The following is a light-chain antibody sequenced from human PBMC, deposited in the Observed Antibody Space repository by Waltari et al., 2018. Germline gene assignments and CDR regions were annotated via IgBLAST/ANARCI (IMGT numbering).Light chain of an antibody. V-gene: IGKV1-39*01. CDR1: ENIGSY. Sequence: DIQMTQSPSSLSASIGDRVTITCRASENIGSYLNWYQQRTGEAPKLLIYATPTLQTEVPSRFSGSGSRTDFTLTISSLQPEDFATYYCQHTFETPYSFGQGTKLESK. CDR2: ATP. J-gene: IGKJ2*01. CDR3: QHTFETPYS.